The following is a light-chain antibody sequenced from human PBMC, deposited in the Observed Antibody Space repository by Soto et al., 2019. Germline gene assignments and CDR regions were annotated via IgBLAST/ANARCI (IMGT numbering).Light chain of an antibody. CDR3: QQYNNCPLT. J-gene: IGKJ2*01. CDR1: QSVSSN. CDR2: GAS. V-gene: IGKV3-15*01. Sequence: EIVMTQSPATLSVSPGERGTLSCRASQSVSSNLAWYQQKPGQAPRLLIYGASTRATGIPARFSGSGSGTEFTLTISSLQSEDFAIYYCQQYNNCPLTFGQGTKLEIK.